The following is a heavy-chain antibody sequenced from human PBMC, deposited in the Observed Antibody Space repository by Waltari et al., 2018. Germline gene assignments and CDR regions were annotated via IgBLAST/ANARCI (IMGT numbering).Heavy chain of an antibody. CDR2: ISYDGSNK. D-gene: IGHD3-10*01. CDR3: AKHPRGGPYYFDY. Sequence: QVQLVESGGGVVQPGRSLRLSCAASGFTFSSYGMHWVRQAPGKGLEWVAVISYDGSNKYYADSVKGRFTISRDNSKNTLYLQMNSLRAEDTAVYYCAKHPRGGPYYFDYWGQGTLVTFSS. V-gene: IGHV3-30*18. CDR1: GFTFSSYG. J-gene: IGHJ4*02.